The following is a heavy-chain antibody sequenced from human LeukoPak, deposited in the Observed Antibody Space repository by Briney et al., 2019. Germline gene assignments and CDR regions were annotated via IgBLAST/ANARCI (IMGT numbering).Heavy chain of an antibody. Sequence: SETLSLTRTVSGGSISSYYWNWIRQPPGKGLEWIGYIYYSGSTNYNPSLKSRVTISVDTSKNQFSLKLSSVTAADTAVYYCARGADSSGYYSIFYFDYWGQGTLVTVSS. D-gene: IGHD3-22*01. CDR2: IYYSGST. V-gene: IGHV4-59*01. CDR1: GGSISSYY. CDR3: ARGADSSGYYSIFYFDY. J-gene: IGHJ4*02.